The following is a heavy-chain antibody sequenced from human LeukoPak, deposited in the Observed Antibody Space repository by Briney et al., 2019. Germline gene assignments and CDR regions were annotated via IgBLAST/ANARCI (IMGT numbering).Heavy chain of an antibody. Sequence: TGGSLRLSCAASGFTFSNAWMSWVRQAPGKGLEWVGRIKSKTDGGTTDYAAPVKGRFTISRDDSKNTLYLQMNSLKTEDTAVYYCTTAVTMIVVVTPRYFDLWGRGTLVTVSS. CDR2: IKSKTDGGTT. J-gene: IGHJ2*01. CDR3: TTAVTMIVVVTPRYFDL. V-gene: IGHV3-15*01. D-gene: IGHD3-22*01. CDR1: GFTFSNAW.